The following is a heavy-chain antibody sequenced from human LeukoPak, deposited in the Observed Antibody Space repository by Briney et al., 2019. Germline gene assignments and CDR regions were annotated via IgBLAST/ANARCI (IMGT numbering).Heavy chain of an antibody. Sequence: PSETLSLTCAVYGGSFSGYYWSWIRQPPGKGPEWIGEINHSGSTNYNPSLKSRVTISVDTSKNQFSLKLSSVTAADTAVYYCADVDKDYWGQGTLVTVSS. CDR1: GGSFSGYY. J-gene: IGHJ4*02. D-gene: IGHD5-12*01. CDR3: ADVDKDY. CDR2: INHSGST. V-gene: IGHV4-34*01.